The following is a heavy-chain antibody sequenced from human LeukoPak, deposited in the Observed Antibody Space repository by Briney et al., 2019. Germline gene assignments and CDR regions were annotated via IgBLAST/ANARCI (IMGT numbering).Heavy chain of an antibody. CDR3: ARDGPVTQFDY. CDR1: GFTFSSYW. Sequence: GGSLRLSCAASGFTFSSYWMTWVRQAPGKGLEWVASIKHDGSEKYYVDSVRGRFTISRDNAKNSLYLQMNSLRAEDTAVYYCARDGPVTQFDYWGQGTLVTVSS. V-gene: IGHV3-7*04. D-gene: IGHD4-17*01. J-gene: IGHJ4*02. CDR2: IKHDGSEK.